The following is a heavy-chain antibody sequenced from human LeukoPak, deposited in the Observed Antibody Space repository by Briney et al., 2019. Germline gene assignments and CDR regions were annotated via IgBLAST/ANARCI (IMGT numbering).Heavy chain of an antibody. V-gene: IGHV1-69*06. D-gene: IGHD3-22*01. Sequence: GASVTVSCKASGGTFSSYAISWVRQAPGQGLEWMGGIIPIFGTANYAQKFQGRVTITADKSTSTAYMELSSLRSEDTAVYYCARDRDSSGYYSIWGQGTMVTVSS. CDR3: ARDRDSSGYYSI. J-gene: IGHJ3*02. CDR1: GGTFSSYA. CDR2: IIPIFGTA.